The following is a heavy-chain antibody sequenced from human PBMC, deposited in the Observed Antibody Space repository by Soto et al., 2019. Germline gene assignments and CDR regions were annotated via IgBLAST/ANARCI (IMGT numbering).Heavy chain of an antibody. Sequence: PGESLKISCQSFGYTFTAYWIAWVRQMPGKGLEWMGIIFPADSEIRYSPSFRGHVTISADKSISTAYLQWSSLEASDTAMYYCARPLYPGYCTDGVCYSYDYWGKGTPVTVSS. V-gene: IGHV5-51*01. D-gene: IGHD2-8*01. CDR1: GYTFTAYW. J-gene: IGHJ4*02. CDR3: ARPLYPGYCTDGVCYSYDY. CDR2: IFPADSEI.